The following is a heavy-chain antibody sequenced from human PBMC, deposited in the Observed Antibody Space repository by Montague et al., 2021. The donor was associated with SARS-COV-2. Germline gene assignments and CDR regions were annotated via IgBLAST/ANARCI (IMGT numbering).Heavy chain of an antibody. CDR1: GFTFSSYG. CDR3: ARILSYYYGMDV. Sequence: SLRLSCAASGFTFSSYGMHWVRLAPGKGLEWVAVIWYDGSNKYYADSVKGRFTISRDNSKNTLYLQMNSLRAEDTAVYYCARILSYYYGMDVWGQGTTVTVSS. CDR2: IWYDGSNK. D-gene: IGHD2-15*01. V-gene: IGHV3-33*01. J-gene: IGHJ6*02.